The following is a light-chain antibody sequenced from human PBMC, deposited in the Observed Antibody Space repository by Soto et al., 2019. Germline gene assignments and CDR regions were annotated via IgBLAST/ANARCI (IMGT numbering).Light chain of an antibody. CDR2: GAS. Sequence: IVMTQSPDPLSVSPGERATLSFRASQSLSIDLAWYQQTPGQAPRLLIYGASTRATGVPPTFSGSASGTEFTLTISSLQSEDVTVYYCQQYKKWPLTLGQGTKV. J-gene: IGKJ1*01. CDR1: QSLSID. V-gene: IGKV3-15*01. CDR3: QQYKKWPLT.